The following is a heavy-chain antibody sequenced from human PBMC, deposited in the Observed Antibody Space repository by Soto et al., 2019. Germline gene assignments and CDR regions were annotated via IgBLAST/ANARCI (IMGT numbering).Heavy chain of an antibody. J-gene: IGHJ6*02. CDR3: ALPRIAVAGTPYDYYYYGMDV. D-gene: IGHD6-19*01. CDR1: GGTFSSYA. Sequence: QVQLVQSGAEVKKPGSSVKVSCKASGGTFSSYAISWVRQAPGQGLEWMGGIIPIFGTANYAQKFQGRVTITADESTSTAYMELSSLRSEDTAVYYCALPRIAVAGTPYDYYYYGMDVWGQGTTVTVSS. CDR2: IIPIFGTA. V-gene: IGHV1-69*01.